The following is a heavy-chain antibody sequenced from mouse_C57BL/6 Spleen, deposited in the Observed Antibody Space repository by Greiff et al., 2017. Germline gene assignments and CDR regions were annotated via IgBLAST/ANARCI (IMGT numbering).Heavy chain of an antibody. Sequence: VKLQESGAELVKPGASVKMSCKASGYTFTTYPIEWMKQNHGKSLEWIGNFHPYNDDTKYNEKFKGKATLTVEKSSSTVYLGLSRLTSDDSAVYYCARRGYDYDGGFAYWGQGTLVTVSA. V-gene: IGHV1-47*01. J-gene: IGHJ3*01. CDR3: ARRGYDYDGGFAY. CDR2: FHPYNDDT. CDR1: GYTFTTYP. D-gene: IGHD2-4*01.